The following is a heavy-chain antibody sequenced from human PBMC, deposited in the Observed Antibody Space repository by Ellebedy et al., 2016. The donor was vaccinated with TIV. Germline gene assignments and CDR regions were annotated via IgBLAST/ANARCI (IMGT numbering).Heavy chain of an antibody. J-gene: IGHJ4*02. CDR1: GFTFSSYA. D-gene: IGHD1-26*01. V-gene: IGHV3-21*04. CDR2: ISSSSSYI. Sequence: GGSLRLXXAASGFTFSSYAMSWVRQAPGKGLEWVSSISSSSSYIYYADSVKGRFTISRDNAKNSLYLQMNSLRAEDTAVYYCARIGATLHYWGQGTLVTVSS. CDR3: ARIGATLHY.